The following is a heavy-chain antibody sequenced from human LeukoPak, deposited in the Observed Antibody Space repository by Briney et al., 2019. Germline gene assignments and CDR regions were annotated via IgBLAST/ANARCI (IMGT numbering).Heavy chain of an antibody. V-gene: IGHV3-23*01. D-gene: IGHD2-2*01. CDR1: GFTFSSYA. J-gene: IGHJ3*02. Sequence: GASLRLSCAASGFTFSSYAMSWVRQAPGKGLEWVSAISGSGGSTYYADSVKGRFTISRDNSKNTLYLQMNSLRAEDTAVYYCAKPPAEYQLLPWAFDIWGQGTMVTVSS. CDR2: ISGSGGST. CDR3: AKPPAEYQLLPWAFDI.